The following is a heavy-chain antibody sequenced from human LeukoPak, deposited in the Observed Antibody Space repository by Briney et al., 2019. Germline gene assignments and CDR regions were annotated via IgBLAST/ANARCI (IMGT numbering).Heavy chain of an antibody. Sequence: SETLSLTCIVSGASISVDGHYWAWIRRPPGKGLEWVASIHHTGTTYYNPSLKSRVTISVDRSKNQYSLQFTSVIAADTAVYYGARHASGEPPRYWGQGTLVTVSS. D-gene: IGHD7-27*01. CDR1: GASISVDGHY. CDR3: ARHASGEPPRY. J-gene: IGHJ4*02. CDR2: IHHTGTT. V-gene: IGHV4-39*01.